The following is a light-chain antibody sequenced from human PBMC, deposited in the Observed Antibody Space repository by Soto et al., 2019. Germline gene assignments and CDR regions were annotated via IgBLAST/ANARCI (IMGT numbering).Light chain of an antibody. V-gene: IGKV1-33*01. J-gene: IGKJ2*01. CDR2: DAS. Sequence: DIQMTQSPSSLSASVGDRVTLTCQASQDITHYLNWYQQRPGKAPKVLIYDASYLETGVPSRFSGSGSGTDFTFTISSLQPEDVATYFCQQYDNFPPTFGQGTKLEIK. CDR3: QQYDNFPPT. CDR1: QDITHY.